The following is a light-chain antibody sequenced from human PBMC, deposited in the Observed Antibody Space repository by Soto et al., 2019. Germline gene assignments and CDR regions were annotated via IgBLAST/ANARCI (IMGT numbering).Light chain of an antibody. CDR2: GAS. CDR1: QSVRNN. J-gene: IGKJ5*01. V-gene: IGKV3-15*01. CDR3: QQYNNWPPPIT. Sequence: EIVMTQSPATLSVSPGERATLSCRASQSVRNNLAWYQQKPGQAPRLLIYGASSRATGIPARFSGSGSGTEFTLTISSLQSEDFAVYYCQQYNNWPPPITFGQGTRLEIK.